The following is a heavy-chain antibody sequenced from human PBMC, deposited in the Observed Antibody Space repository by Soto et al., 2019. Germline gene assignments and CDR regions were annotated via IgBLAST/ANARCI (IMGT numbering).Heavy chain of an antibody. Sequence: QVQLVQSGAEVKNPGASVKVSCKASGYTFTRYGMRWARQAPGQGLEWMGWINTYNGNTNYAQNVQGRVTLTTDTSTSTAYRELKSLRSNDTAIYYCAMVDVYVTPSPQDVWGQGTTVIVSS. D-gene: IGHD3-16*01. CDR2: INTYNGNT. CDR3: AMVDVYVTPSPQDV. J-gene: IGHJ6*02. CDR1: GYTFTRYG. V-gene: IGHV1-18*01.